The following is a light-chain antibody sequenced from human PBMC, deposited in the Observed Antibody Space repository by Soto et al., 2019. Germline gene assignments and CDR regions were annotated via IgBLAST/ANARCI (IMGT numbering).Light chain of an antibody. CDR2: KAS. J-gene: IGKJ2*01. V-gene: IGKV1-5*03. CDR1: QSVSDW. Sequence: DIQMTKSPSTLSASVGDRVTLTCRASQSVSDWLAWYQQKPGKAPKVLIYKASNLESGVPSRFSGSGSGTEFTLTISSLQPDDSATHDCQQYNTFSPYTFGQGTKLEIK. CDR3: QQYNTFSPYT.